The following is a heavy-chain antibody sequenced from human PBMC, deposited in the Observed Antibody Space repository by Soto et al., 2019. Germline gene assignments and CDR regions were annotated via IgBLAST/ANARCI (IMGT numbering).Heavy chain of an antibody. J-gene: IGHJ6*03. V-gene: IGHV3-7*01. Sequence: PGGSLRLSCAASGFTFSSYWMSWVRQAPGKGLEWVANIKQDGSEKYYVDSVKGRFTISRDNAKNSLYLQMNSLRAEDTAVYYCATELLWFGELFGDMDVWGKGTTVTVSS. CDR3: ATELLWFGELFGDMDV. CDR1: GFTFSSYW. D-gene: IGHD3-10*01. CDR2: IKQDGSEK.